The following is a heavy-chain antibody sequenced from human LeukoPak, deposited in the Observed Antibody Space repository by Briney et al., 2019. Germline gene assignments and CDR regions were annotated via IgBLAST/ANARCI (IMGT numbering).Heavy chain of an antibody. CDR3: AKDVFAYSSSWYSDNWFDP. V-gene: IGHV3-23*01. D-gene: IGHD6-13*01. Sequence: PGGSLRLSCSASGFTFISYAMSWVRQAPGKGLELVSAISGSGGITYYAASVEGRFTISSDSSNNTLYLQMKSLRAEDTAVYYCAKDVFAYSSSWYSDNWFDPWGQGTLVTVSS. CDR1: GFTFISYA. J-gene: IGHJ5*02. CDR2: ISGSGGIT.